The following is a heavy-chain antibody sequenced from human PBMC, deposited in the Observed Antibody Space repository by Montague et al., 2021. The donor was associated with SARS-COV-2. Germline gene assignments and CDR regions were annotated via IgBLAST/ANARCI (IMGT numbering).Heavy chain of an antibody. Sequence: PALVKPTQTLTLTCTFSGFSLNTGGMCVSWIRQPPGKALEWLARIYWDDDKCYSPSLKSRLTITKDTSKNQVVLTVANMDPVDTATYYCARAIVVATGSYNFDYWGQGTLVTVSS. CDR2: IYWDDDK. CDR3: ARAIVVATGSYNFDY. V-gene: IGHV2-5*08. J-gene: IGHJ4*02. D-gene: IGHD2-15*01. CDR1: GFSLNTGGMC.